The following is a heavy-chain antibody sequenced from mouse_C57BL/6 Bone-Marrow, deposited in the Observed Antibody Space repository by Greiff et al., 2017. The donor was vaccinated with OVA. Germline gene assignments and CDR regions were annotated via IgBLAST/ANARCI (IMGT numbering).Heavy chain of an antibody. CDR2: ISSGGSYT. J-gene: IGHJ2*01. Sequence: EVQGVESGGDLVKPGGSLKLSCAASGFTFSSYGMSWVRQTPDKRLEWVATISSGGSYTYYPDSVKGRFTLSRDNAKNTLYLQMSSLKSEDRAMYYCARHVHYGSGYDYFDYWGQGTTLTVSS. D-gene: IGHD1-1*01. V-gene: IGHV5-6*01. CDR3: ARHVHYGSGYDYFDY. CDR1: GFTFSSYG.